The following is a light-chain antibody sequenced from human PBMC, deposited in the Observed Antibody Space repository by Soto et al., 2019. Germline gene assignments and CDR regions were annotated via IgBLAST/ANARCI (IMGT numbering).Light chain of an antibody. CDR3: QQYDNLYT. J-gene: IGKJ5*01. V-gene: IGKV1-33*01. Sequence: DIQMTQSPSSLSASVGDRVTITCQASQDISNYLNWYQQKPGKAPKLLNYDASNLETGVQSGFSGSVSGSDFTFTFSSLQPEDIATYYCQQYDNLYTFGQGTRREIK. CDR2: DAS. CDR1: QDISNY.